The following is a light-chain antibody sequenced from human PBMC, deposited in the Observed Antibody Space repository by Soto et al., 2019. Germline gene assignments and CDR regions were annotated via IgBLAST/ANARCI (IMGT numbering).Light chain of an antibody. J-gene: IGKJ1*01. CDR2: DAS. Sequence: DIQMTQFPSALSASVGDRVTITCQASQNVNNWLAWYQHKPGKAPQLLIYDASVLETGVPSRFSGSGSGTEFTLAISGLQSDDFATYSCQQYNTYWTFGPGTKVDIK. CDR1: QNVNNW. CDR3: QQYNTYWT. V-gene: IGKV1-5*01.